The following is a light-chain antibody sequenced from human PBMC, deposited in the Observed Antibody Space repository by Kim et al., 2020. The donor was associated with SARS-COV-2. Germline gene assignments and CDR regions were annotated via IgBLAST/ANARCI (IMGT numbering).Light chain of an antibody. CDR3: SSYTSNSYV. V-gene: IGLV2-14*03. CDR2: DAS. CDR1: SSVVGAYHY. Sequence: PRPSITSSCTGASSVVGAYHYVSCYQQHPGKATNIIIYDASNRPSVVSNRFSGSKSGNTASLTISGLPAEDEADYYCSSYTSNSYVFGTGTKVTVL. J-gene: IGLJ1*01.